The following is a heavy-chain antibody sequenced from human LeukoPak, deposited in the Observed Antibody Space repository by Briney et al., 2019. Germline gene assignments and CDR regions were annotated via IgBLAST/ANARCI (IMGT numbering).Heavy chain of an antibody. Sequence: GESLKISCKGSGYSFTSYWIGWVRQMPGKGLEWMGIIYPGDSDTRYSPSFQGQVTISADKSISTACLQWSSLKASDTAMYYCARGNRRGYQAEKGVDYWGQGTLVTVSS. CDR3: ARGNRRGYQAEKGVDY. CDR2: IYPGDSDT. D-gene: IGHD1/OR15-1a*01. CDR1: GYSFTSYW. J-gene: IGHJ4*02. V-gene: IGHV5-51*01.